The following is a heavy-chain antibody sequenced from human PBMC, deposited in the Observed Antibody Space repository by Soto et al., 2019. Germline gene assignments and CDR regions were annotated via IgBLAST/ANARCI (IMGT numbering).Heavy chain of an antibody. J-gene: IGHJ4*02. D-gene: IGHD2-2*01. Sequence: ASVKVSCKASGYTFTSYAMHWVRQAPGQRLEWMGWINPNSGGTNYAQKFQGWVTMTRDTSISTAYMELSRLRSDDTAVYYCARDLGCSSTSCFYYFDYWGQGTLVTVSS. CDR3: ARDLGCSSTSCFYYFDY. CDR2: INPNSGGT. CDR1: GYTFTSYA. V-gene: IGHV1-2*04.